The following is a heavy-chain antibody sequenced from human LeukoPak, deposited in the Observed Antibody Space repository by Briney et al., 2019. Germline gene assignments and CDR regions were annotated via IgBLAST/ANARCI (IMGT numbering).Heavy chain of an antibody. J-gene: IGHJ4*02. CDR2: INHSGST. CDR1: GGSFSGYY. V-gene: IGHV4-34*01. D-gene: IGHD3-10*01. CDR3: ARTDYYGSGSPLDY. Sequence: ASETLSLTCAVYGGSFSGYYWSWIRQPPGKGLEWIGEINHSGSTNYNPSLKSRVTISVDTSKNQFSLKLSSVTAADTAVYYCARTDYYGSGSPLDYWGQGTLVTVSS.